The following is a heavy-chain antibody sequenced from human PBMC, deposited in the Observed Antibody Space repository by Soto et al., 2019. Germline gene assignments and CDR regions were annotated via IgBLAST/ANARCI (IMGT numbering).Heavy chain of an antibody. D-gene: IGHD3-9*01. CDR1: GYTFTSYG. J-gene: IGHJ6*02. CDR2: ISAYNGNT. Sequence: ASVKVSCKASGYTFTSYGISWVRQAPGQGLEWMGWISAYNGNTNYAQKLQGRVTMTTDTSTSTAYMELRSLRSDDTAVYYCARVIVLGRYFDWLRVYYYGMDVWGQGTTVTVSS. V-gene: IGHV1-18*04. CDR3: ARVIVLGRYFDWLRVYYYGMDV.